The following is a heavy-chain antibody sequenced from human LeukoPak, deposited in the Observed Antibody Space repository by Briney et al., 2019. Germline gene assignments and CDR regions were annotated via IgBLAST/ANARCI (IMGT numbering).Heavy chain of an antibody. CDR2: IYPGDSTT. D-gene: IGHD2-21*01. V-gene: IGHV5-51*01. J-gene: IGHJ6*03. CDR1: GSPFTNYW. Sequence: GGPLQISCQAPGSPFTNYWIGGARKLHGKGLEWMGIIYPGDSTTRNSPSFKGEVTISADNSISTAYLQWSSLRASDTAIYYCARLPYNYYYMDLWGKGTTVTISS. CDR3: ARLPYNYYYMDL.